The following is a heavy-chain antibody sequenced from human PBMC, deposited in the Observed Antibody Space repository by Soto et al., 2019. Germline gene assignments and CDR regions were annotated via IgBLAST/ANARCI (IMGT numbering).Heavy chain of an antibody. Sequence: QVQLVESGGDLVKPGGSLRLSCAASGFTFSDHYMSWIRQAPGKGLEWISYMTRSGSSSSYADSVKGRFTISRDNAKNSLDLQMNSLRGDDTAVYYCARELSGNYCAFDLWGQGTMVTVSS. CDR1: GFTFSDHY. D-gene: IGHD1-26*01. CDR3: ARELSGNYCAFDL. J-gene: IGHJ3*01. CDR2: MTRSGSSS. V-gene: IGHV3-11*01.